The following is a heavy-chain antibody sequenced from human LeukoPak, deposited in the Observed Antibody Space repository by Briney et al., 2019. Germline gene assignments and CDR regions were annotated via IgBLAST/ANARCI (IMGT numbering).Heavy chain of an antibody. CDR2: INHSGSI. D-gene: IGHD3-16*01. CDR1: VGSFSDYY. V-gene: IGHV4-34*01. J-gene: IGHJ4*02. Sequence: SETLSLTCAVYVGSFSDYYWSWIRQTPGKGLEWIGEINHSGSIRYNPSLKSRVTVSVLTSRNQFSLKLSSLTAADTAVYYCARGNEIGEGMADYWGQGTLVTVSS. CDR3: ARGNEIGEGMADY.